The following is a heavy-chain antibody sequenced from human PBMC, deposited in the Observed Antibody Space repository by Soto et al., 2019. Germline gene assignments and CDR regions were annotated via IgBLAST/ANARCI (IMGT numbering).Heavy chain of an antibody. V-gene: IGHV6-1*01. D-gene: IGHD3-22*01. CDR3: ARGAYYYDSSGYFNWFDP. J-gene: IGHJ5*02. Sequence: SQTLSLTCAISGDSVSSNSAAWNWIRQSPSRGLEWLGRTYYRSKWYNDYAVSVKSRITINPDTSKNQFSLQLNSVTPEDTAVYYCARGAYYYDSSGYFNWFDPWGQGTLVTVSS. CDR1: GDSVSSNSAA. CDR2: TYYRSKWYN.